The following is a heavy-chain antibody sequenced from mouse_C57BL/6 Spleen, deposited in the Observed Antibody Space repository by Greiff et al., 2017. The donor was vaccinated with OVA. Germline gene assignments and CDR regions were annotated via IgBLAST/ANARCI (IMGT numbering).Heavy chain of an antibody. CDR1: GYAFSSYW. V-gene: IGHV1-80*01. J-gene: IGHJ4*01. D-gene: IGHD1-1*01. CDR2: IYPGDGDT. CDR3: ARENGYGSSYAMDY. Sequence: QVQLKESGAELVKPGASVKISCKASGYAFSSYWMNWVKQRPGKGLEWIGQIYPGDGDTNYNGKFKGKATLTADKSSSTAYMQLSSLTSEDSAVYFCARENGYGSSYAMDYWGQGTSVTVSS.